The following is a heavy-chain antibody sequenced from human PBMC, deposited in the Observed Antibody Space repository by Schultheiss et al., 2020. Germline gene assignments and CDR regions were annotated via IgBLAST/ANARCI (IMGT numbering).Heavy chain of an antibody. J-gene: IGHJ6*02. V-gene: IGHV3-21*01. D-gene: IGHD2-2*01. CDR3: ARDLVVPAAPFLSYYGMDV. Sequence: GGSLRLSCAASGFTFSSYAMSWVRQAPGKGLEWVSSISSSSSYIYYADSVKGRFTISRDNAKNSLYLQMNSLRAEDTAVYYCARDLVVPAAPFLSYYGMDVWGQGTTVTVSS. CDR2: ISSSSSYI. CDR1: GFTFSSYA.